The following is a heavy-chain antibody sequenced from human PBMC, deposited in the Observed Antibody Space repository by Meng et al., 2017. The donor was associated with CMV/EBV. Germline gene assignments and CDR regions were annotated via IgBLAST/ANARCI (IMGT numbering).Heavy chain of an antibody. CDR1: GGSVSSGSSY. J-gene: IGHJ4*02. V-gene: IGHV4-61*01. Sequence: GSLRLSCTVSGGSVSSGSSYWSWIRQPPGKGREWIGYIYYSGSTNYNPTLKSRVTISVDTSKNQFSLKLSSVTAADTAVYYCARSGVGVRWGQGTLVTVSS. D-gene: IGHD3-10*01. CDR3: ARSGVGVR. CDR2: IYYSGST.